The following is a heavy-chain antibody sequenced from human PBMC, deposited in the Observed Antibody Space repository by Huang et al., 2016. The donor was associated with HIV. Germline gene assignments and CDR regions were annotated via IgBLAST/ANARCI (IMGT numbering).Heavy chain of an antibody. V-gene: IGHV2-5*01. CDR3: ARRPLGAGYYFDS. CDR2: IYGNDDK. Sequence: ITFTESGPTLVKPTQTLTLTCTFAGLSLTPTGIAVGWIRQPPGKALEWLALIYGNDDKRYSPSLKNRLTISKDTSRNQVVLTVTDVDPLDTATYYCARRPLGAGYYFDSWGQGMLVTVTS. J-gene: IGHJ4*02. D-gene: IGHD3-16*01. CDR1: GLSLTPTGIA.